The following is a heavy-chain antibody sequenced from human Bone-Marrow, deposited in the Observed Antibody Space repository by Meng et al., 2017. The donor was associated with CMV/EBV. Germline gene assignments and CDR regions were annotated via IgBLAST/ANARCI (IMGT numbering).Heavy chain of an antibody. D-gene: IGHD3-16*01. CDR3: ARDEEGILGH. CDR2: IKHSGDT. CDR1: GGSSSGYY. Sequence: QVQLQQWGAGLLKPSETLSLTCAVYGGSSSGYYWSWIRQPPGKGLEWIGEIKHSGDTNYNPSLKSRVTISLDMSKNQFSLNLKSVTAADTAVYFCARDEEGILGHWGQGTLVTVSS. J-gene: IGHJ4*02. V-gene: IGHV4-34*01.